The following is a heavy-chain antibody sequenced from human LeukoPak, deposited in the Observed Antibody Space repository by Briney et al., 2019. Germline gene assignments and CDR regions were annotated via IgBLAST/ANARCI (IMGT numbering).Heavy chain of an antibody. V-gene: IGHV3-74*01. CDR1: GFTFTTYW. Sequence: GGSLRLSCAASGFTFTTYWMHWVRQAPGKGLVWVSHINSDGSITSYADSVKGRFTISRDNAKNTLYLQMNSLRAEDTAVYSCARGYCSSTACPPCDYWGQGTLVTVSS. CDR2: INSDGSIT. D-gene: IGHD2-2*01. CDR3: ARGYCSSTACPPCDY. J-gene: IGHJ4*02.